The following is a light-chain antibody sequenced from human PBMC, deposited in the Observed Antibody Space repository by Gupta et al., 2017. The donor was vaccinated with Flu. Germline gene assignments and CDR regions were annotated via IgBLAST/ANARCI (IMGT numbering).Light chain of an antibody. Sequence: ITSSSGSSYNIGGCDDVYEHHQSARTAPNLLIYCNNRRPSGPPERFSGTKCASSASVAITGLQAEEAADYYCQSEDSSMNCWVFGAGTKLTVL. J-gene: IGLJ3*02. CDR1: SYNIGGCDD. CDR2: CNN. CDR3: QSEDSSMNCWV. V-gene: IGLV1-40*01.